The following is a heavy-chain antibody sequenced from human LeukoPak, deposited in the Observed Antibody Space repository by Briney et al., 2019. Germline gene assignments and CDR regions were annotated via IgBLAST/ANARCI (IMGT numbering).Heavy chain of an antibody. CDR3: ARARNYYDSSDYYYEGDAFDI. V-gene: IGHV4-34*01. D-gene: IGHD3-22*01. CDR2: INHSGST. J-gene: IGHJ3*02. Sequence: SETLSLTCAVYGGSFSGYYWSWIRQPPGKGLEWIGEINHSGSTYYNPSLKSRVTISVDTSKNQFSLKLSSVTAADTAVYFCARARNYYDSSDYYYEGDAFDIWGQGTMVTVSS. CDR1: GGSFSGYY.